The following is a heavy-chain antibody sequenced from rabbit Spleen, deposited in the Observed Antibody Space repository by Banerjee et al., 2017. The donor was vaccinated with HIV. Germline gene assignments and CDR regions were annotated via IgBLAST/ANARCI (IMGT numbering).Heavy chain of an antibody. CDR3: ARTHTDSSSYSV. D-gene: IGHD1-1*01. CDR2: INSENVI. Sequence: QSLAESGGRLVTHGTPLLLTCSVSGFSLSDYVMTLVRQAPGKGLEWIGIINSENVIYCASWVKGRFTISKTTSTTVDLKMTRPTTEDTATYFCARTHTDSSSYSVWGPGTLVTVS. J-gene: IGHJ3*01. V-gene: IGHV1S69*01. CDR1: GFSLSDYV.